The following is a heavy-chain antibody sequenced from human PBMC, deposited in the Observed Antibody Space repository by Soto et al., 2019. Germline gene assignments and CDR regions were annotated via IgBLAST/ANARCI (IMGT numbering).Heavy chain of an antibody. CDR2: ISSSSSYI. J-gene: IGHJ4*02. D-gene: IGHD4-4*01. Sequence: QVQLVESGGGLVKPGGSLRLSCAASGFTFSDYYMSWIRQAPGKGLEWVSYISSSSSYIYYADSVKGRFTISRDNAKNSLYLQMNSLRAEDTAVYYCAREVEGVYSNYVNEFDYWGQGTLVTVSS. V-gene: IGHV3-11*06. CDR1: GFTFSDYY. CDR3: AREVEGVYSNYVNEFDY.